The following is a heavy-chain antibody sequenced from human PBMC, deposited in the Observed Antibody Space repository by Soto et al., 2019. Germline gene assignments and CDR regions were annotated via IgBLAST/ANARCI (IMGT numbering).Heavy chain of an antibody. D-gene: IGHD3-22*01. CDR2: IYHSGST. V-gene: IGHV4-4*02. J-gene: IGHJ6*02. CDR3: ARSPDSSGYYPRWYYYGMDV. CDR1: GGKISSSDW. Sequence: SETLSLTCTVSGGKISSSDWWSWVRQPPGKGLEWIGEIYHSGSTNYNPSLKSRVTISVDKSKNQFSLKLSSVTAADTAVYYCARSPDSSGYYPRWYYYGMDVWGQGTTVTVSS.